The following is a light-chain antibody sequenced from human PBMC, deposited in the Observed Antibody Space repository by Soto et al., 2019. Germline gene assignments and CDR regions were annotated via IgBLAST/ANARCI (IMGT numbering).Light chain of an antibody. CDR2: DVS. CDR1: SSDVGGYNH. Sequence: QSALTQPRSVSGAPGQSVTISCTGSSSDVGGYNHVSWYQQHPGKAPKLMIYDVSNRPSGVPDRFSGSKSGNTASLTISGLQAEDEADYHCCSYARSYWVFGGGTKLTVL. J-gene: IGLJ3*02. V-gene: IGLV2-11*01. CDR3: CSYARSYWV.